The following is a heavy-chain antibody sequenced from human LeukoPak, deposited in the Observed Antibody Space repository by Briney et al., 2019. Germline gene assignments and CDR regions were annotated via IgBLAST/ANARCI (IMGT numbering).Heavy chain of an antibody. Sequence: GGSQRLSCAASGFTVSSNYMSWVRQAPGKGLEWVSVIYSGGSTYYADSVKGRFTISRDNSKNTLYLQMNSLRAEDTAVYYCARVTYSSGWYRAFDIWGQGTMVTVSS. CDR2: IYSGGST. V-gene: IGHV3-53*01. CDR1: GFTVSSNY. CDR3: ARVTYSSGWYRAFDI. J-gene: IGHJ3*02. D-gene: IGHD6-19*01.